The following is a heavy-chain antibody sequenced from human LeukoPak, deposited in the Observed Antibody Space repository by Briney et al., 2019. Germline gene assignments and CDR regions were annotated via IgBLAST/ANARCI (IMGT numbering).Heavy chain of an antibody. Sequence: SVKVSCRASGGTFSSYAISWVRQAPGQGLEWMGRIIPILGIANYAQKFQGRVTITADKSTSTAYMELSSLRSEDTAVYYCATAYSGSYYSSDYWGQGTLVTVSS. V-gene: IGHV1-69*04. CDR1: GGTFSSYA. CDR3: ATAYSGSYYSSDY. D-gene: IGHD1-26*01. CDR2: IIPILGIA. J-gene: IGHJ4*02.